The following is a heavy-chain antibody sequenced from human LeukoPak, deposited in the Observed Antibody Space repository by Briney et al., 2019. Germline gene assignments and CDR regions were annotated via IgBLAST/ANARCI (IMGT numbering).Heavy chain of an antibody. J-gene: IGHJ6*03. V-gene: IGHV4-59*01. D-gene: IGHD4-23*01. CDR3: ARVSNGNLLKGSFHYYYYMDV. CDR2: IYYSGST. CDR1: GGSLSNYY. Sequence: SETLSLTCTVSGGSLSNYYWNWIRQPPGKGLEWIAYIYYSGSTNYNPSLKSRVTISLDTSKNQFSLKLSSVTTADTAVYYCARVSNGNLLKGSFHYYYYMDVWGKGTTVTVSS.